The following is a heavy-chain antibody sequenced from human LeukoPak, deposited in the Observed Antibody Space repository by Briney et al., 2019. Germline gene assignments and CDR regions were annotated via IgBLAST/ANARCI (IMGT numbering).Heavy chain of an antibody. Sequence: KPSETLSLTCAVYGGSFSGYYWSWIRQPPGKGLEWIGEINHSGSTNYNPSLKSRVTISVDTSKNQFSLKLSSVTAADTAVYYCARDITRALRWTMGYWGQGTLVTVSS. V-gene: IGHV4-34*01. D-gene: IGHD4-23*01. CDR3: ARDITRALRWTMGY. J-gene: IGHJ4*02. CDR1: GGSFSGYY. CDR2: INHSGST.